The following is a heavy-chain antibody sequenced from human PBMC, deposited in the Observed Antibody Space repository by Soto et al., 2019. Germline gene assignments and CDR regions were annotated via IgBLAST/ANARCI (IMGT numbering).Heavy chain of an antibody. CDR2: IYSGGST. J-gene: IGHJ4*02. V-gene: IGHV3-66*01. CDR3: ARDDPRIAAAGAVDY. D-gene: IGHD6-13*01. CDR1: GFTVSSNY. Sequence: EVQLVESGGGLVQPGGSLRLSCAASGFTVSSNYMSWVRQAPGKGLEWVSVIYSGGSTYYADSVKGGSTISSDNSKNTLYLQMNSLRAEDTAVYYCARDDPRIAAAGAVDYWGQGTLVTVSS.